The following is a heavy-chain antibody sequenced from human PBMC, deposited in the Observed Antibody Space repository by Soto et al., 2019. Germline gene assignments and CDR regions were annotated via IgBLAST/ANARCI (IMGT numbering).Heavy chain of an antibody. J-gene: IGHJ6*03. CDR3: VSPYNFYFMDV. CDR2: VSHRGST. V-gene: IGHV4-39*02. Sequence: SETLSLTCTVSGDSISSSSFYWGWVRQPPGKGLEWIGSVSHRGSTYYNPSLTSRVTISVDTSKNHFSLKLNSVTAADTAVYYCVSPYNFYFMDVWGKGTPVTVSS. D-gene: IGHD3-16*01. CDR1: GDSISSSSFY.